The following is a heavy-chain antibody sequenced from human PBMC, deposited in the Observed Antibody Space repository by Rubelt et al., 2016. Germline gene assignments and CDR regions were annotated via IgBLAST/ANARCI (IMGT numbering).Heavy chain of an antibody. Sequence: QVQLVQSGAEVKKPGASVKVSCKASGYTFTSYGISWVRQAPGQGLEWMGWISAYNGNTNYAQKLQGRVTMTTDTSKSTAYMELSGLRSDDTAVFYCARYLGFEWDFDYWGQGTLVTVSS. CDR3: ARYLGFEWDFDY. V-gene: IGHV1-18*01. CDR2: ISAYNGNT. D-gene: IGHD1-26*01. CDR1: GYTFTSYG. J-gene: IGHJ4*02.